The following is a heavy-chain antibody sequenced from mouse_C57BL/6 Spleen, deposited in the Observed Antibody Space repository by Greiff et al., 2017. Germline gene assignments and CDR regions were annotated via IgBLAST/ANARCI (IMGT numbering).Heavy chain of an antibody. Sequence: EVQLQQSGPELVKPGASVKISCKASGYTFTDYYMNWVKQSHGKSLEWIGDINPNNGGTSYNQKFKGKATLTVDKSSSTAYMELRSLTSEDSAVYYCGGYYGPFAYWGQGTLVTVSA. J-gene: IGHJ3*01. CDR1: GYTFTDYY. D-gene: IGHD1-1*01. CDR2: INPNNGGT. V-gene: IGHV1-26*01. CDR3: GGYYGPFAY.